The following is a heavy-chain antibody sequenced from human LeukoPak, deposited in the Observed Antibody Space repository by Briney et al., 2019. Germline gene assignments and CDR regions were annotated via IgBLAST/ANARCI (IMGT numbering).Heavy chain of an antibody. CDR3: AYSGSYWAPPY. CDR2: IIPIFGTA. J-gene: IGHJ4*02. Sequence: SVKVSCKASGGTFSSYAISWVRRAPGQGLEWMGRIIPIFGTANYAQKFQGRVTITADKSTSTAYMELSSPRSEDTAVYYCAYSGSYWAPPYWGQGTLVTVSS. D-gene: IGHD1-26*01. CDR1: GGTFSSYA. V-gene: IGHV1-69*06.